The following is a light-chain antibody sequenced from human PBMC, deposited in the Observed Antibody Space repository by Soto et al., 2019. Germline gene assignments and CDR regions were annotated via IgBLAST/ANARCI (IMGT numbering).Light chain of an antibody. J-gene: IGKJ1*01. V-gene: IGKV1-9*01. CDR3: QQLNSYPRT. Sequence: IQLTQSPSSLSASVGVSVTITCWASQGISSFLAWYQQKPGKAPNLLIYGASTLQSGVPSRFSGSGSGTDFTLTIASLQPEDFATYYCQQLNSYPRTFGQGTKVEVK. CDR1: QGISSF. CDR2: GAS.